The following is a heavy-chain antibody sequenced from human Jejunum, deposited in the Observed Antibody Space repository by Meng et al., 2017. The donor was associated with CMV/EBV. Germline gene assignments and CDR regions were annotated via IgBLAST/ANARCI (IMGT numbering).Heavy chain of an antibody. Sequence: ASGYTFTDYYMYWVRQAPGQGLESMGWINTENGGTGYAHKYNGRITMTRDTSINTIYMELGGLRSDDTAVYYCARDGVSPSPDFDFWGQGTLVTVSS. CDR3: ARDGVSPSPDFDF. D-gene: IGHD2-15*01. CDR1: GYTFTDYY. V-gene: IGHV1-2*02. J-gene: IGHJ4*02. CDR2: INTENGGT.